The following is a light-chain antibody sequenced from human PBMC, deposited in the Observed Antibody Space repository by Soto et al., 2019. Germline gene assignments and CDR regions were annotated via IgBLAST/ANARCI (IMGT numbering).Light chain of an antibody. Sequence: AIQVTQSPSSLSASVGDRVTITCRASQGIRNDLGWYQQKPGKAPKLLIYAASSSQSGVPSRFSGSGSGTDFTLTISSLQPEDFATYFCLQNYNYPLTFGGGTKVDIK. V-gene: IGKV1-6*01. J-gene: IGKJ4*01. CDR1: QGIRND. CDR2: AAS. CDR3: LQNYNYPLT.